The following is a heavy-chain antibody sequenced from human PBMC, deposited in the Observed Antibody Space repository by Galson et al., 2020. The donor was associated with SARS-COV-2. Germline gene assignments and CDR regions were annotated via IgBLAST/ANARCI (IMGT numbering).Heavy chain of an antibody. J-gene: IGHJ6*02. CDR1: GGSISSYY. CDR3: ARQGEYCSGSPCYSHLGFYHGMDV. V-gene: IGHV4-59*08. CDR2: IYYRGRT. D-gene: IGHD2-15*01. Sequence: ASETLSLTCSVSGGSISSYYWNWIRQPPGKGLEWIGYIYYRGRTNYNPSLKSRVTISIDTSKNQFSLNLTSVTAADTAVYYCARQGEYCSGSPCYSHLGFYHGMDVWGQGTTVTVSS.